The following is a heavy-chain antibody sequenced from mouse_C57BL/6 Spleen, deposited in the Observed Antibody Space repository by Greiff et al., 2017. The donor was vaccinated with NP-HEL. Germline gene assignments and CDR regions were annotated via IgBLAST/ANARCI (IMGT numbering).Heavy chain of an antibody. CDR1: GYTFPAYE. V-gene: IGHV1-15*01. J-gene: IGHJ1*03. Sequence: VQLQESGAELVRPGASVTLSCKASGYTFPAYEMHWVQQTPVHGLEWIGAIDPETGGTAYNQKFKGKAILTADKSSSTAYMELRSLTSEDSAVYWVVRYFDVWGTGTTVTVSS. CDR3: VRYFDV. CDR2: IDPETGGT. D-gene: IGHD1-1*01.